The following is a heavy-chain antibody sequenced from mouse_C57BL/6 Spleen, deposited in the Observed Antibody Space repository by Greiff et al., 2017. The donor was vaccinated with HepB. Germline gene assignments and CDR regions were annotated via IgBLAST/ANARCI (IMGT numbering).Heavy chain of an antibody. Sequence: EVQLQESGPGLVKPSQSLSLTCSVTGYSITSGYYWNWIRQFPGNKLEWMGYISYDGSNNYNPSLNNRISITRDTSKNQFFLKLNSVTTEDTATYYCARGSTGTGNYWGQGTTLTVSS. J-gene: IGHJ2*01. CDR2: ISYDGSN. CDR3: ARGSTGTGNY. V-gene: IGHV3-6*01. CDR1: GYSITSGYY. D-gene: IGHD4-1*02.